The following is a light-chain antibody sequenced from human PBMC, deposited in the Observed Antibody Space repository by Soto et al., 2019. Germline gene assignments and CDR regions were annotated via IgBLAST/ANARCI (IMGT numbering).Light chain of an antibody. Sequence: EIVLTQSPATLSLSPGEGVTLSCRASQSIGTYLAWYRQKPGQAPRLLIYDTSNRATGTPDRFSGSGSGTDFTLNISSLEPEDFAVYYCQHRLIWPWTFGQGTKVEIK. CDR2: DTS. J-gene: IGKJ1*01. V-gene: IGKV3-11*01. CDR3: QHRLIWPWT. CDR1: QSIGTY.